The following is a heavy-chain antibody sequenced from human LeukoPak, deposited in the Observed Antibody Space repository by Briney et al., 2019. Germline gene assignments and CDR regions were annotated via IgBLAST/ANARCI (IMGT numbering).Heavy chain of an antibody. CDR2: MNPNSGNT. Sequence: ASVKVSCKASGYTFTTYDINWVRQATGQGLEWMGWMNPNSGNTGYAQKFQGRVTTTRNTSISTAYMELSSLRSEDTAVYYCARGGKNCSAGSCYRWFDPWGQGTLVTVSS. D-gene: IGHD2-15*01. J-gene: IGHJ5*02. V-gene: IGHV1-8*03. CDR3: ARGGKNCSAGSCYRWFDP. CDR1: GYTFTTYD.